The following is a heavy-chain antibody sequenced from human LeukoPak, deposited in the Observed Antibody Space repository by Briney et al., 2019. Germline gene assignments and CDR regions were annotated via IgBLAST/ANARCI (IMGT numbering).Heavy chain of an antibody. Sequence: SETLSLTCTVSGGSISSYYWSWIRQHPGKGLEWIGYIYYSGSTNYNPSLKSRVTISVDTSKNQFSLKLSSVTAADTAVYYCARGLRAGDRLASDAFDIWGQGTMVTVSS. CDR3: ARGLRAGDRLASDAFDI. D-gene: IGHD5/OR15-5a*01. J-gene: IGHJ3*02. CDR1: GGSISSYY. V-gene: IGHV4-59*01. CDR2: IYYSGST.